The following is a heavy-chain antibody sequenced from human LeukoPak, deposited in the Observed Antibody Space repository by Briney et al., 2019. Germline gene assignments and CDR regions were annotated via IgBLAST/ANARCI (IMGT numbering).Heavy chain of an antibody. J-gene: IGHJ6*03. CDR2: IKHDGSES. CDR1: GFTFGSSC. D-gene: IGHD3-3*01. CDR3: ARAYEDYYYYYMDV. Sequence: GGSLRLSCVASGFTFGSSCMTWVRRAPGKGQEWVANIKHDGSESYYVDALKGRFTISRDNSKNTLYLQMNSLRAEDTAVYYCARAYEDYYYYYMDVWGKGTTVTISS. V-gene: IGHV3-7*03.